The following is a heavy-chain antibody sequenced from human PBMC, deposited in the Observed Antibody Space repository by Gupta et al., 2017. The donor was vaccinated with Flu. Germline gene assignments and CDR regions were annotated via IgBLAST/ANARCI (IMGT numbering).Heavy chain of an antibody. J-gene: IGHJ4*02. CDR1: GFSFSSSW. Sequence: SCAASGFSFSSSWMGGVRQAPGKGLEGVANINQDGSGKYYVDSVRGRFTISRDNAKNSLFLQMNSLRAEDTAVYYCARDSFTKGDYWGQGTLVSVSS. D-gene: IGHD2-8*01. V-gene: IGHV3-7*01. CDR2: INQDGSGK. CDR3: ARDSFTKGDY.